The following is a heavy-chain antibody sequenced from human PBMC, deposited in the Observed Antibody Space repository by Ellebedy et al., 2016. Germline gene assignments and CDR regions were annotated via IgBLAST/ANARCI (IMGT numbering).Heavy chain of an antibody. CDR3: ARGRDSDY. D-gene: IGHD2-15*01. J-gene: IGHJ4*02. V-gene: IGHV7-4-1*02. Sequence: ASVKVSCKASGYTFSTNLMNWVRQAPGQGLEWIGWINTNTGNATYAQGFTGRFVFSLDTSDSTAYLQISSLKAEDTAVYYCARGRDSDYWGQGTLVTVSS. CDR2: INTNTGNA. CDR1: GYTFSTNL.